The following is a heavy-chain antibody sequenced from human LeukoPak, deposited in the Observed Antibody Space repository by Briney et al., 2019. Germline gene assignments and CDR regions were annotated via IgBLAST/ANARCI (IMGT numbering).Heavy chain of an antibody. J-gene: IGHJ3*02. V-gene: IGHV1-2*02. CDR1: GYTFTGYY. D-gene: IGHD2-21*01. CDR2: INPNSGGT. CDR3: ARGLAGRRHKDYAFDI. Sequence: ASVKVSCKASGYTFTGYYMHWVRQAPGQRLEWMGWINPNSGGTNYAQKFQGRVTMTRDTSISTAYMELSRLRSDDTAVYYCARGLAGRRHKDYAFDIWGQGTMVTVSS.